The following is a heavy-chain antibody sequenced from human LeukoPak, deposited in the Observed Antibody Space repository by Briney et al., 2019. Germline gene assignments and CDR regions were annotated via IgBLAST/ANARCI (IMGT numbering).Heavy chain of an antibody. D-gene: IGHD3-3*01. CDR2: ISYDGSNK. CDR3: ARDRRKEYDFWSGSLDY. Sequence: PGRSLRLSCAASGFTFSSYGIHWVRQAPGKGLEWVAVISYDGSNKYYADSVKGRFTISRDNSKNKLYLQMNTLRAEDTAVYYCARDRRKEYDFWSGSLDYWGQGTLVTVSS. CDR1: GFTFSSYG. J-gene: IGHJ4*02. V-gene: IGHV3-30*03.